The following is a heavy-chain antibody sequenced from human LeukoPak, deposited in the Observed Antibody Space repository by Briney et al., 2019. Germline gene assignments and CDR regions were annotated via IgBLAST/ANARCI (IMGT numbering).Heavy chain of an antibody. CDR3: ARGRGYSGYEPFDY. CDR1: GFTLSSYS. D-gene: IGHD5-12*01. J-gene: IGHJ4*02. CDR2: ISSSSSYI. V-gene: IGHV3-21*01. Sequence: GGSLRLSCAASGFTLSSYSMNWVRQAPGKGLEWVSSISSSSSYIYYADSVKGRFTISRDNAKNSLYLQMNSLRAEDTAVYYCARGRGYSGYEPFDYWGQGTLVTVSS.